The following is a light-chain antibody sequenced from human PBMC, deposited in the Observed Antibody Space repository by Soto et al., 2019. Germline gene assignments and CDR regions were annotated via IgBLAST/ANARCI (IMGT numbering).Light chain of an antibody. V-gene: IGLV1-44*01. CDR3: AAWDDSLNGVV. J-gene: IGLJ2*01. Sequence: QSVLTQPPSASGTPGQRGTISCSGSSSNIGGNIVNWYQQLPGTAPKLLIFGNDQRPSWVPDRFSGSKSGTSASLAISGLQSEDEANYYCAAWDDSLNGVVFGGGTKATVL. CDR1: SSNIGGNI. CDR2: GND.